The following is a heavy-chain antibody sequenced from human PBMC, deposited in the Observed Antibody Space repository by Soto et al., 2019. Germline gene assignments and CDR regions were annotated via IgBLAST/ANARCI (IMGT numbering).Heavy chain of an antibody. V-gene: IGHV1-18*01. CDR2: ISAYNGNT. CDR1: GYTFTSYG. CDR3: ARPPLDYDFWSGYQPFFDY. J-gene: IGHJ4*02. D-gene: IGHD3-3*01. Sequence: GASVKVSCKASGYTFTSYGMSWVRQAPGQGLEWMGWISAYNGNTNYAQKLQGRVTMTTDTSTSTAYMELRSLRSDDTAVYYCARPPLDYDFWSGYQPFFDYWGQGTLVTVSS.